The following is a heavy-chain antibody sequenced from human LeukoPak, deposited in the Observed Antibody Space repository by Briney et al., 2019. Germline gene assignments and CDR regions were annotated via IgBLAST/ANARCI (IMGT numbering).Heavy chain of an antibody. D-gene: IGHD6-13*01. V-gene: IGHV1-2*04. CDR2: INPNSGGT. Sequence: ASVKVSCKASGYTFTGYYMHWVRQAPGQGLEWMGWINPNSGGTNYAQKFQGWVTMTRDTSISTAYMELSRLRSDDTAVYYCARDRLGIAAAGTGYGMDVWGQGTTVTVSS. CDR1: GYTFTGYY. J-gene: IGHJ6*02. CDR3: ARDRLGIAAAGTGYGMDV.